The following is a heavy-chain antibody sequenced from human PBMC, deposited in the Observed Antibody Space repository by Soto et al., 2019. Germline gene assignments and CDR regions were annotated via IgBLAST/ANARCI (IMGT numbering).Heavy chain of an antibody. D-gene: IGHD4-17*01. J-gene: IGHJ5*02. CDR1: GFSLSTSGLA. CDR3: AHKAYVDRANRFDP. Sequence: QITLKESGPTLVKPTQTLTLTCTFSGFSLSTSGLAVGWFLQSPGKALEWLALVYWDDDKRYSAPLKTRLTITKDTSKNQVVLTMTNMDPVDSGIYYCAHKAYVDRANRFDPWGQGILVTVSS. V-gene: IGHV2-5*02. CDR2: VYWDDDK.